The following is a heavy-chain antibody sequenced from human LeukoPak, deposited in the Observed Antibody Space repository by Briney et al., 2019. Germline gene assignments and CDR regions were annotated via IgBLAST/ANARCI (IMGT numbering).Heavy chain of an antibody. Sequence: GGSLRLSCAASGFTFSSYAMSWVRQAPGKGLEWVSAISGSGGSTYYADSVKGRFTISRDKTKNTLYLQMNSLRAEDTAVYYCAKSAYYDASGYYREYYFDYWGQGTLVTVSS. D-gene: IGHD3-22*01. CDR3: AKSAYYDASGYYREYYFDY. J-gene: IGHJ4*02. CDR2: ISGSGGST. CDR1: GFTFSSYA. V-gene: IGHV3-23*01.